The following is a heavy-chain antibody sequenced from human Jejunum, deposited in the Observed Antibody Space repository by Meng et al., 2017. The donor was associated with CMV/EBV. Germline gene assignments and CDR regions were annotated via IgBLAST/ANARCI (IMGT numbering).Heavy chain of an antibody. Sequence: CTVSGGSITSSYWWSWVRQPPGKGLEWIGEIYHSGSTNYNPSLKSRVTISVDKSKNQFSLKLSSVTAADTAIYYCAREVVNSDFDYWGQGTLVTVSS. J-gene: IGHJ4*02. CDR1: GGSITSSYW. V-gene: IGHV4-4*02. CDR2: IYHSGST. CDR3: AREVVNSDFDY. D-gene: IGHD2-21*01.